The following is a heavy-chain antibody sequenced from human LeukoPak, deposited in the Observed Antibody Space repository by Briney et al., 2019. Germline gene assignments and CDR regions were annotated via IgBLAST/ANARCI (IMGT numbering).Heavy chain of an antibody. Sequence: ASVKVSCKASGYTFTSYGISWVRQAPGQGLEWMGGIIPIFGTANYAQKLQGRVTMTTDTSTSTAYMELRSLRSDDTAVYYCARVTPAFDIWGQGTMVTVSS. CDR2: IIPIFGTA. CDR1: GYTFTSYG. V-gene: IGHV1-18*01. D-gene: IGHD1-14*01. J-gene: IGHJ3*02. CDR3: ARVTPAFDI.